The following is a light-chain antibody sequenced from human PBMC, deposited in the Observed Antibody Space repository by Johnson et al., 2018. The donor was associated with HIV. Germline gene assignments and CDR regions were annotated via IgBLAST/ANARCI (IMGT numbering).Light chain of an antibody. CDR3: GTWDSSLSDVV. CDR2: DNN. V-gene: IGLV1-51*01. J-gene: IGLJ1*01. CDR1: SSNIGNNF. Sequence: QSVLTQPPSVSAAPGQKVTISCSGSSSNIGNNFVSWYQQLPGTAPKLLIYDNNKRPSGIPDRFSGSKSDTSATLGITGLQTGDEADYYCGTWDSSLSDVVLGTGTKVTDL.